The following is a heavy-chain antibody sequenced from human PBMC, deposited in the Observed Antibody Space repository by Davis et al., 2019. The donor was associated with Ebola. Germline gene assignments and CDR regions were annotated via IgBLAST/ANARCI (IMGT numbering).Heavy chain of an antibody. Sequence: SVQVSCKASGGTFSSYSISWVRQAPGQGLEWMGGILPIFGTANNAQEFQGRVTITADESTSTAYMELSSLRSEETAVYYCAFHSGYESPFDYGGQGTLITVSS. V-gene: IGHV1-69*13. J-gene: IGHJ4*02. CDR2: ILPIFGTA. D-gene: IGHD5-12*01. CDR1: GGTFSSYS. CDR3: AFHSGYESPFDY.